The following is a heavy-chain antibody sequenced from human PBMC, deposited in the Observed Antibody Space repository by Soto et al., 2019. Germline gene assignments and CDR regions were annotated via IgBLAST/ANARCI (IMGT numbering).Heavy chain of an antibody. CDR1: GFTFSSYW. J-gene: IGHJ4*02. D-gene: IGHD5-18*01. CDR3: GRGGSDSPMAPGY. CDR2: INPDGSAT. Sequence: LRLSCAASGFTFSSYWMHWVRQAPGKGLVWVSRINPDGSATNYADSVKGRFTISRDNAKNTLYLQMNSLRAEDTAVFYCGRGGSDSPMAPGYWGQGTLVTVSS. V-gene: IGHV3-74*01.